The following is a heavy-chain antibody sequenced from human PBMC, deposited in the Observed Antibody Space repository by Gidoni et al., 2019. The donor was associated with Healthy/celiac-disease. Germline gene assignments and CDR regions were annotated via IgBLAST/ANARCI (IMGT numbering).Heavy chain of an antibody. CDR1: GFTFSSYS. Sequence: EVQLVESGGGLVQPGGSLRLSCAASGFTFSSYSMNWVRQAPGKGLEWVSYISSSSSTIHYADSVKGRFTISRENAKNSVYLQMNSLRAEDTAVDYCARVAAALSMDVWGKGTTVTVSS. V-gene: IGHV3-48*01. J-gene: IGHJ6*03. CDR3: ARVAAALSMDV. D-gene: IGHD6-13*01. CDR2: ISSSSSTI.